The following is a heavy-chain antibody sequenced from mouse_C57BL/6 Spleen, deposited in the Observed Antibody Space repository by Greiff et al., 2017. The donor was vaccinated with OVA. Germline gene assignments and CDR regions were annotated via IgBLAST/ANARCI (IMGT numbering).Heavy chain of an antibody. V-gene: IGHV3-6*01. CDR3: ARGWDGPLDY. J-gene: IGHJ2*01. CDR2: ISYDGSN. CDR1: GYSITSGYY. Sequence: VQLKESGPGLVKPSPSLSLPCSFPGYSITSGYYWNWIRQFPGNKLEWMGYISYDGSNNYNPSLQNRISITRDTTKNQCFLKLNSVTTEDTATYYCARGWDGPLDYWGQGTTLTVSS. D-gene: IGHD2-3*01.